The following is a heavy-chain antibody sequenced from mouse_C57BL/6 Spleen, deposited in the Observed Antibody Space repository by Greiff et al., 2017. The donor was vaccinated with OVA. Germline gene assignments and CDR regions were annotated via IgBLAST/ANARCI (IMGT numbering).Heavy chain of an antibody. J-gene: IGHJ4*01. CDR3: AQLGHYAMDY. CDR2: INPNNGGT. V-gene: IGHV1-26*01. Sequence: EVQLQQSGPELVKPGASVKISCKASGYTFTDYYMNWVKQSHGKSLEWIGDINPNNGGTSYNQKFKGKATLTVDKSSSTAYMELRSLTSEDSAVYYCAQLGHYAMDYWGQGTSVTVSS. CDR1: GYTFTDYY. D-gene: IGHD4-1*02.